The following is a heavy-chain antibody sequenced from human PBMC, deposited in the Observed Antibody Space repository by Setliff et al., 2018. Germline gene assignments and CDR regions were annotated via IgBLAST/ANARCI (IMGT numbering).Heavy chain of an antibody. V-gene: IGHV4-34*01. Sequence: SETLSLTCAAYGGTFSDYHWTWIRQSPEKGLEWIGEINHRGSTNYNPSLKSRVTISIDTSRDQFSLKLISMIAADTAVYYCARAPGRNIRGDYWGQGALVTVSS. CDR2: INHRGST. CDR1: GGTFSDYH. D-gene: IGHD3-10*01. CDR3: ARAPGRNIRGDY. J-gene: IGHJ4*02.